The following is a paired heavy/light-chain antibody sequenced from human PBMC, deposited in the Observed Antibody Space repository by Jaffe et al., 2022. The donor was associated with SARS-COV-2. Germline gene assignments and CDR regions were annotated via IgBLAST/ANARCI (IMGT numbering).Light chain of an antibody. Sequence: QSALTQPASVSGSPGQSITISCTGTSSDVGTYNYVSWYQQHPGKAPKLMIYDVSNRPSGISNRFSGSKSGNTASLTISGLQAEDEADYYCSSYADSGTPYVFGTGTKVTVL. J-gene: IGLJ1*01. CDR2: DVS. V-gene: IGLV2-14*01. CDR3: SSYADSGTPYV. CDR1: SSDVGTYNY.
Heavy chain of an antibody. Sequence: EVQLVESGGDLVQPGGSLRLSCAASGFKYTDYWMSWVRQAPGKGLEWVANVKPDGREKYYVDSVKGRFTISRDNAKNSVYLQMNSLRVEDTAVYYCVRDRGWGADDYWGQGALVAVSS. CDR1: GFKYTDYW. J-gene: IGHJ4*02. D-gene: IGHD1-26*01. CDR2: VKPDGREK. V-gene: IGHV3-7*01. CDR3: VRDRGWGADDY.